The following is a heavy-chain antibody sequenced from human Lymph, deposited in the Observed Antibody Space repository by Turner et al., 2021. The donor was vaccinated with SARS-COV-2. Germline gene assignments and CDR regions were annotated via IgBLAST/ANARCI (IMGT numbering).Heavy chain of an antibody. CDR3: AKEGSSGRRLQFVPYFAY. V-gene: IGHV3-43*02. D-gene: IGHD5-12*01. Sequence: EVQLVESGGGVVQPGGSLRLSCAASGFTFDDYAMHWVRQAPGKGLEWVSLISGDGGSTYYADSVKGRFTISRDDSKNSLYLQINSLRTEDTALYYCAKEGSSGRRLQFVPYFAYWGQGTLVSVSS. J-gene: IGHJ4*02. CDR1: GFTFDDYA. CDR2: ISGDGGST.